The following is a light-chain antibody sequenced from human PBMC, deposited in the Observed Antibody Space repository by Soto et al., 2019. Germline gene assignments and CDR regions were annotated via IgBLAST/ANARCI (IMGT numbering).Light chain of an antibody. Sequence: EIVLTQSPATLSLSPGERATLSCRASQSVSSSLAWFQQKPGQAPRLLIYDASNRATGIPARFSGSGSGTDFTLTIGSLEPEDFAVYYCQQRSSWYTFGQGTNLEIK. V-gene: IGKV3-11*01. CDR1: QSVSSS. CDR2: DAS. CDR3: QQRSSWYT. J-gene: IGKJ2*01.